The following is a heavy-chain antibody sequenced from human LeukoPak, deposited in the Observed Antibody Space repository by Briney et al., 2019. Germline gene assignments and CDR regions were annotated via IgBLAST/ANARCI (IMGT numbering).Heavy chain of an antibody. CDR3: AKRGGYDPRAPDFDY. D-gene: IGHD5-12*01. CDR2: ISGSGGST. CDR1: GFPFSSYA. V-gene: IGHV3-23*01. Sequence: QPRGSLPLSGAASGFPFSSYAMSWVRQAPGEGLEWVSAISGSGGSTYYADSVKGRFTISRDNSKNTLYLQMNSLRAEDTAVYYCAKRGGYDPRAPDFDYWGQGTLVTVSS. J-gene: IGHJ4*02.